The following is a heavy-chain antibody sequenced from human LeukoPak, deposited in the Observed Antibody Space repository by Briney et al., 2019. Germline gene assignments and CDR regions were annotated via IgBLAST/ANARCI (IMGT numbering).Heavy chain of an antibody. CDR3: ARDERYGEVDY. CDR1: GFTFSIYW. D-gene: IGHD3-10*01. CDR2: IKQDGSEK. J-gene: IGHJ4*02. V-gene: IGHV3-7*01. Sequence: GGSLRLSCAASGFTFSIYWMSWVRQAPGKGLEWVANIKQDGSEKYYVDSVKGRFTISRDNAKNSLYLQMNSLRAEDTAVYYCARDERYGEVDYWGQGTLVTVSS.